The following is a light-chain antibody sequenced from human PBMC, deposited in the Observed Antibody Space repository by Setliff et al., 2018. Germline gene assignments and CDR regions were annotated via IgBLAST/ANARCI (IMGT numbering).Light chain of an antibody. J-gene: IGLJ1*01. Sequence: QSVLAQPASVSGSPGQSITISCTGTSSDVGGYNYVSWCQQHPGKAPKLMIYDVSKRPSGVSNRFSGSKSGNTASLTISGPQAEDEADYYCSSYTSSSPYVFGTGTKVTVL. V-gene: IGLV2-14*01. CDR1: SSDVGGYNY. CDR3: SSYTSSSPYV. CDR2: DVS.